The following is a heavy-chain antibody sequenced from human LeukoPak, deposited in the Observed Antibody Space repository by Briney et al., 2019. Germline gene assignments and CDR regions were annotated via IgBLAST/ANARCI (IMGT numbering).Heavy chain of an antibody. CDR3: AKDLSSGYTILDY. J-gene: IGHJ4*02. V-gene: IGHV3-23*01. CDR2: IGGSGVST. D-gene: IGHD3-22*01. Sequence: GGSLRLSCAASGFTFSIYGMTWVRQAPGKGLEWVSAIGGSGVSTYYADSVKGRFTISRDNSRNTLYLQMNSLRAEDTAVYYCAKDLSSGYTILDYWGQGTLVTVSS. CDR1: GFTFSIYG.